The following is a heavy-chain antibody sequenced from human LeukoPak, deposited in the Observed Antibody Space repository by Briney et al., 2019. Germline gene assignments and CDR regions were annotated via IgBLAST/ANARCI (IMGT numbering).Heavy chain of an antibody. CDR3: ARWRNRADHLDY. CDR1: GGSISSYY. V-gene: IGHV4-59*01. D-gene: IGHD1-14*01. Sequence: SETLSLTCTVSGGSISSYYWSWIRQPPGKGLEWIGYIYYSGSTNYNPSLKSRVTISVDTSKNQFSLKLSSVTAADTAVYYCARWRNRADHLDYWGQGTLVTVSS. J-gene: IGHJ4*02. CDR2: IYYSGST.